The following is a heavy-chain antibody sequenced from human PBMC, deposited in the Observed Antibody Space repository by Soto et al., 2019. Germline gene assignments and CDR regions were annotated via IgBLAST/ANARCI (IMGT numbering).Heavy chain of an antibody. Sequence: QLQLQESGPGLVKPSETLSLTCTVSGGSISSSSYYWGWIRQPPGKGLEWIGSIYYSGSTYYNPSLKRRVTISVDTSKNQFSLKLSSVTAADTAVYYCASTPYDFWSGPFDYWGQGTLVTVSS. V-gene: IGHV4-39*01. J-gene: IGHJ4*02. CDR3: ASTPYDFWSGPFDY. CDR1: GGSISSSSYY. CDR2: IYYSGST. D-gene: IGHD3-3*01.